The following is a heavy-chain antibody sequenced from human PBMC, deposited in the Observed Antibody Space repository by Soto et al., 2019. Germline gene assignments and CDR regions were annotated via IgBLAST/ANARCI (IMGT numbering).Heavy chain of an antibody. CDR2: IHHSGST. V-gene: IGHV4-34*01. J-gene: IGHJ4*02. Sequence: PSETLSLTCAVYGGSFSDYYWTWIRQPPGKGLEWIGEIHHSGSTNYNPSLKSRVTISLDTSKNRFSLKLSSVTAADAAVYYCASYGRGTYYYGYYFHHWGQGTPVTVSS. CDR1: GGSFSDYY. D-gene: IGHD3-10*01. CDR3: ASYGRGTYYYGYYFHH.